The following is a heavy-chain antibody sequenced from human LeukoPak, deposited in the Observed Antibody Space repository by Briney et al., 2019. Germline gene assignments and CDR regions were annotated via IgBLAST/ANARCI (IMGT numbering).Heavy chain of an antibody. Sequence: SGGSLRLSCAASGFTFGSYAMHWVRQAPGKGLEWVSTISGGDGSTYYAVSVKGRFTISRDNSKNTVYLQMNSLRAEDTAVYYCAKSGLNRFDYWGQGTLVTVSS. CDR2: ISGGDGST. V-gene: IGHV3-23*01. J-gene: IGHJ4*02. CDR3: AKSGLNRFDY. CDR1: GFTFGSYA. D-gene: IGHD2-15*01.